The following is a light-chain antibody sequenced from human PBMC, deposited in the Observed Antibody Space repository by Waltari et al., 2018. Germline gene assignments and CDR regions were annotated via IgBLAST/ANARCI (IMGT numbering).Light chain of an antibody. CDR3: QQTYSTPFT. CDR2: AAS. J-gene: IGKJ3*01. Sequence: DIQMTQSPSSLSASVGDRVTIACRASQSISPSLNWYQQKPGKAPNLLIYAASSLQSGVPSRFSGSGSGTDFTLTISSLQPEDFATYYCQQTYSTPFTFGPGTKVDFK. CDR1: QSISPS. V-gene: IGKV1-39*01.